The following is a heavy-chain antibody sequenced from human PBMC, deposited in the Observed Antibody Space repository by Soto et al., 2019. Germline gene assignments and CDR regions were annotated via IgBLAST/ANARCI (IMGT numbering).Heavy chain of an antibody. V-gene: IGHV4-39*01. CDR2: IYYSGKT. CDR3: ARLIHCLTTACYFDY. J-gene: IGHJ4*02. CDR1: GGSISSSSYY. D-gene: IGHD3-22*01. Sequence: SETMSLTCTVSGGSISSSSYYWGWIRQPPGKGLEWIGSIYYSGKTYYNPSLKSRVTISVDTSKNQFSLKLSSVTAADTSVYYCARLIHCLTTACYFDYCGQGTLVTVSS.